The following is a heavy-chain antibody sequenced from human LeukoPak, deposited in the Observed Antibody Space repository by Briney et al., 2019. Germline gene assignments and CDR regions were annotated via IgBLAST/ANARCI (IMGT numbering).Heavy chain of an antibody. CDR2: INPNSGGT. J-gene: IGHJ5*02. Sequence: ASVKVSCKASGYIFTDYYLHWVRQAPGQGLEWMGWINPNSGGTNYAQKFQGRVTMTRNTSISTAYLELSSLRSDDTAVYYCARDDQLRLLGHTYNWFDPWGQGTLVTVSS. D-gene: IGHD4-17*01. CDR1: GYIFTDYY. V-gene: IGHV1-2*02. CDR3: ARDDQLRLLGHTYNWFDP.